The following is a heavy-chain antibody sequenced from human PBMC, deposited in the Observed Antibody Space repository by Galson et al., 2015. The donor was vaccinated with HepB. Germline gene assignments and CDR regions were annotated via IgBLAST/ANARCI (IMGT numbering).Heavy chain of an antibody. D-gene: IGHD6-19*01. CDR3: TRGVQWLVHGVDY. Sequence: SLRLSCAASGFTFGDYAMSWFRQAPGKGLEWVGFIRSKAYGGTTGYAASVKGRFTISRDDSKSIAYLQMNSLKTEDTAVYYCTRGVQWLVHGVDYWGQGTLVTVSS. CDR1: GFTFGDYA. V-gene: IGHV3-49*03. CDR2: IRSKAYGGTT. J-gene: IGHJ4*02.